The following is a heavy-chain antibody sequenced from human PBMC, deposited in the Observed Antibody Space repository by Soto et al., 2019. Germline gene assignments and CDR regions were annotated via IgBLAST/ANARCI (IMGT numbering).Heavy chain of an antibody. CDR2: ISSSSSYI. D-gene: IGHD6-13*01. CDR3: ARDKAAAGLYYYYGMDV. J-gene: IGHJ6*02. V-gene: IGHV3-21*01. CDR1: GFTFSSYS. Sequence: LRLSCAASGFTFSSYSMNWVRQAPGKGLEWVSSISSSSSYIYYADSVKGRFTISRDNAKNSLYLQMNSLRAEDTAVYYCARDKAAAGLYYYYGMDVWGQGTTVTVSS.